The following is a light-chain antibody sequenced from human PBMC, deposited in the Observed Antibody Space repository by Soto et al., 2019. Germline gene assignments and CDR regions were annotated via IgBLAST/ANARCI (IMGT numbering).Light chain of an antibody. J-gene: IGKJ2*01. V-gene: IGKV4-1*01. CDR3: QHYDNLPPYI. Sequence: DIVMTQSPDSLAVSLGERATINCKSSQSVLYSSTNKNYLAWYQQKPGQPPKLLIYWASTRESGVPDRFSGSGSGTDFTPTLSSLQAEDVAVYYCQHYDNLPPYIFGQGTKVDI. CDR1: QSVLYSSTNKNY. CDR2: WAS.